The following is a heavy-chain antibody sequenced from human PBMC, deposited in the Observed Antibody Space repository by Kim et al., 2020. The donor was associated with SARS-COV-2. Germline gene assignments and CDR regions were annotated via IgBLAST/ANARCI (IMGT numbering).Heavy chain of an antibody. D-gene: IGHD3-22*01. CDR1: GFTVSSYA. J-gene: IGHJ6*02. Sequence: GGSLRLSCAASGFTVSSYAMSWVRQAPGKGLEWVSAISGSGGSTYYADSVKGRFTISRDNSKNTLYLQMNSLRAEDTAVYYCAKVEWDYYDSSGYYYYGMDVWGQGTTVTVSS. V-gene: IGHV3-23*01. CDR2: ISGSGGST. CDR3: AKVEWDYYDSSGYYYYGMDV.